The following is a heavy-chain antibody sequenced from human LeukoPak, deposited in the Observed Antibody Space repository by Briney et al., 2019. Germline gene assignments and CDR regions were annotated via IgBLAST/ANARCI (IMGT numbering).Heavy chain of an antibody. V-gene: IGHV4-59*08. CDR3: ARAGVFAWFDP. J-gene: IGHJ5*02. CDR1: GGSINSYY. Sequence: SETLSLTCTVSGGSINSYYWSWLRQPPGKGLEWIGYIYYSGSTYYNPSLKSRVTISVDTSKNQFSLKLSSVTAADTAVYYCARAGVFAWFDPWGQGTLVTVSS. CDR2: IYYSGST. D-gene: IGHD1-14*01.